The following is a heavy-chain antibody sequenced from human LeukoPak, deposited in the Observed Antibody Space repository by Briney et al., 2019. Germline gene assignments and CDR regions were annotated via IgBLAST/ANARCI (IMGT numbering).Heavy chain of an antibody. CDR2: IWYEGSNK. D-gene: IGHD4-17*01. J-gene: IGHJ6*01. CDR3: EGDYGEYYYGMDV. Sequence: QPGRPLRLSCAASGFTFRIYGTPWGPRAPGKGREWVGVIWYEGSNKASAHSAKGRFTISRDNSKNALYLQINIRRAEDTAVYYCEGDYGEYYYGMDVWGEESTVTDSS. CDR1: GFTFRIYG. V-gene: IGHV3-33*01.